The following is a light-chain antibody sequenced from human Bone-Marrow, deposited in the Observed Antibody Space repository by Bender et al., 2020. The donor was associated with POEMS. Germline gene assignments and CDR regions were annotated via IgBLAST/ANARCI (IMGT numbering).Light chain of an antibody. CDR2: DDR. CDR1: NIVSRS. V-gene: IGLV3-21*02. CDR3: QFWDAGAGVV. Sequence: SYVLTQPASVSVAPGQTASIPCGGNNIVSRSVHWYQQKPGQAPLLVVYDDRDRPSGIPGRFSGSNSDNTATLTISSVEAGDEADYYCQFWDAGAGVVFGGGTKLAVL. J-gene: IGLJ2*01.